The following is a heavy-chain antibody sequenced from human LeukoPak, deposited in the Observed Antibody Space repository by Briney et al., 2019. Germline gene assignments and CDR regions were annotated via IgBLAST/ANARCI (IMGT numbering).Heavy chain of an antibody. J-gene: IGHJ4*02. CDR3: ARDRRYCSGGSCYFDYFFDY. CDR1: GFTFNSYA. Sequence: PGRSLRLSCAASGFTFNSYAVHWVRQAPGTGLEWVAVISYDGSINFYSASVKGRFTISRDNSKNTLYLQMNSLRADDTALYFCARDRRYCSGGSCYFDYFFDYWGQGTLVTVSS. V-gene: IGHV3-30*04. D-gene: IGHD2-15*01. CDR2: ISYDGSIN.